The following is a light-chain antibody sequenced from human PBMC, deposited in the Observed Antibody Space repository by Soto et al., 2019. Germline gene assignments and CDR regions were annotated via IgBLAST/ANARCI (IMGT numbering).Light chain of an antibody. CDR3: ATWDDSLSTYV. CDR1: SSNIGTNT. CDR2: TNN. V-gene: IGLV1-44*01. Sequence: QCVLTQPPSESGTPGQRVTISCSGSSSNIGTNTVNWYQCLPGTAPRLLIYTNNQRPSGVPDRFSVSKSGTSASLAISGLQSEDEADYYCATWDDSLSTYVFGAGTKLTVL. J-gene: IGLJ1*01.